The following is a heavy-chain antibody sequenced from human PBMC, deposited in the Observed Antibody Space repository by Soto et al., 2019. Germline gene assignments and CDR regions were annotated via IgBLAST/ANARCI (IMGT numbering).Heavy chain of an antibody. D-gene: IGHD6-19*01. Sequence: GGSLRLSCAASGFTFSSYAMHWVRQAPGKGLEWVAVISYDGSNKYYADSVKGRFTISRDNSKNTLYLQMNSLRAEDTAVYYCVRGRQWLTGVDYWGQGTLVTVSS. CDR3: VRGRQWLTGVDY. V-gene: IGHV3-30-3*01. J-gene: IGHJ4*02. CDR2: ISYDGSNK. CDR1: GFTFSSYA.